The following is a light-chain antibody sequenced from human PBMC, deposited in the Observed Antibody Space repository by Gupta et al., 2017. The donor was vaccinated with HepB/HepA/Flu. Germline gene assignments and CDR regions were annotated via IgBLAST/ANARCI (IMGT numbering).Light chain of an antibody. CDR2: GNN. V-gene: IGLV1-40*01. CDR3: QSYDSSLSGYI. Sequence: QSVLTQPPSVSAAPGQRVTISCTGSSSNLAAGSDVPWYPQLPGTATKCLICGNNNRPSGVPDRFCGSKSGKSASLANTGLQAEDEADYYCQSYDSSLSGYIFGGGTKMTVL. J-gene: IGLJ2*01. CDR1: SSNLAAGSD.